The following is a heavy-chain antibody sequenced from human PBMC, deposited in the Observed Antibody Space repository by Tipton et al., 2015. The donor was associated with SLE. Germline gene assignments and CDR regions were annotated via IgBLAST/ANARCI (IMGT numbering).Heavy chain of an antibody. CDR3: AGAWQGYCSGGTCYVLDY. CDR1: GGSISNYY. J-gene: IGHJ4*02. D-gene: IGHD2-15*01. V-gene: IGHV4-4*07. CDR2: VYTSGRT. Sequence: TLSLTCTVSGGSISNYYWSWIRQPAGKGLEWIGRVYTSGRTNYNPSLKSRVTISVDTSKNQFSLKLRSVTAADTAVYYCAGAWQGYCSGGTCYVLDYWGQGTLVTVSS.